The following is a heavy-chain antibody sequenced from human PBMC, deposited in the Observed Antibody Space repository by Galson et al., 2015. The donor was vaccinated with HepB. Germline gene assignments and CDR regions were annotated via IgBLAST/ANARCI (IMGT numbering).Heavy chain of an antibody. J-gene: IGHJ4*02. V-gene: IGHV3-74*01. CDR3: ARAGNDRFDF. CDR1: GFTFSTSW. D-gene: IGHD3-22*01. Sequence: SLRLSCAASGFTFSTSWVHWVRQAPGEGLMWVSRINSDGNTIDYADSVRGRFTISRDNAKNTLYLQMSSLRADDTAIYYCARAGNDRFDFCGQGTLVTVSS. CDR2: INSDGNTI.